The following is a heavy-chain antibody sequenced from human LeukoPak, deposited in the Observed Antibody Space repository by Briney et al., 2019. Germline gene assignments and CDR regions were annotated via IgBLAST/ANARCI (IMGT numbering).Heavy chain of an antibody. V-gene: IGHV4-59*01. CDR2: IYYSGST. Sequence: SETLPLTCTVSGGSISSYYWSWIRQPPGKGLEWIGYIYYSGSTNYNPSLKSRVTISVDTSKNQFSLKLSSVTAADTAVYYCARDFEDCSSTSCPGANAFDIWGQGTMVTVSS. D-gene: IGHD2-2*01. J-gene: IGHJ3*02. CDR3: ARDFEDCSSTSCPGANAFDI. CDR1: GGSISSYY.